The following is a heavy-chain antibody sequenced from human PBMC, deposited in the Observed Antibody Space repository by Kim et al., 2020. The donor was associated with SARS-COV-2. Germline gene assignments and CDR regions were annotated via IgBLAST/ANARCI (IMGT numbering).Heavy chain of an antibody. J-gene: IGHJ5*02. CDR1: GGSISSSSYY. D-gene: IGHD1-1*01. Sequence: SETLSLTCTVSGGSISSSSYYWGWIRQPPGKVLEWIGSIYYSGSTYYNPSLKSRVTISVDTSKNQFSLKLSSVTAADTAVYYCARDDQKPGGWFDPWGQGTLVNVSS. V-gene: IGHV4-39*07. CDR2: IYYSGST. CDR3: ARDDQKPGGWFDP.